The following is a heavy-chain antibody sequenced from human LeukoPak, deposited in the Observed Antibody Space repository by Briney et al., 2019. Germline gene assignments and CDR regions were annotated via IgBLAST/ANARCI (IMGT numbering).Heavy chain of an antibody. D-gene: IGHD2-2*01. CDR3: VRSTPSHAFDI. CDR2: INHSGST. Sequence: SETLSLTCAVYGGSFSGYYWSWIRQPPGKGLEWIGEINHSGSTNYNPSLKSRVTISVDTSKNQFSLKLSSVTAADTAVYYCVRSTPSHAFDIWGQGTMVTVSS. J-gene: IGHJ3*02. CDR1: GGSFSGYY. V-gene: IGHV4-34*01.